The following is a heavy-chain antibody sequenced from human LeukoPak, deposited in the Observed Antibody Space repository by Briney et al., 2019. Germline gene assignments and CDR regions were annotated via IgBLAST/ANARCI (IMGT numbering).Heavy chain of an antibody. J-gene: IGHJ4*02. CDR2: IIPIFGTA. Sequence: SVKVSCKASGGTFSSYAISWVRQAPGQGLEWMGGIIPIFGTANYAQKSQGRVTITADESTSTAYMELSSLRSEDTAVYYCARHYYDSSGYYYARLGFDYWGQGTLVTVSS. D-gene: IGHD3-22*01. CDR3: ARHYYDSSGYYYARLGFDY. V-gene: IGHV1-69*13. CDR1: GGTFSSYA.